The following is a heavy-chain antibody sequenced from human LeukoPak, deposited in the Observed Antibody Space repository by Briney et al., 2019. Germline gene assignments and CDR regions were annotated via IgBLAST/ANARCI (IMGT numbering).Heavy chain of an antibody. J-gene: IGHJ4*02. D-gene: IGHD3-22*01. V-gene: IGHV3-53*04. CDR3: AREGYDSSGYPRLLDY. CDR1: GLTVSSNY. Sequence: GSLRLSCAASGLTVSSNYITWVRQPPGKGLEWVSVLHAAGGTYYADSVKGRFTISSHISKNTAYLQMNSLRAEDTAVYYCAREGYDSSGYPRLLDYWGQGTLVTVSS. CDR2: LHAAGGT.